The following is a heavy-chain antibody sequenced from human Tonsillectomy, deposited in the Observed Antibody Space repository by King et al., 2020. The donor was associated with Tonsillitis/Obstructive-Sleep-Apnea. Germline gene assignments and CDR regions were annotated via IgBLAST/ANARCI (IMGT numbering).Heavy chain of an antibody. CDR2: IYYTGST. CDR1: GASISSSSYY. Sequence: LQLQESGPGLVKPSETLSLTCTVSGASISSSSYYWGWIRQSPGKGLEWIGSIYYTGSTYYNPSLKSRVTISLDTSKNHFSLKLSSVTAADTAMFYCARLVPDFWSAYPFYYMDVWGKGTTVTVSS. V-gene: IGHV4-39*02. J-gene: IGHJ6*03. CDR3: ARLVPDFWSAYPFYYMDV. D-gene: IGHD3-3*01.